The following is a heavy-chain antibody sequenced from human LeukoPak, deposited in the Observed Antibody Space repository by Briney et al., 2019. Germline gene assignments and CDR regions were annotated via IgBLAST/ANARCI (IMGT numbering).Heavy chain of an antibody. CDR3: ASTGGVGATHDAFDI. Sequence: VASVKVSCKASGYTFTSYGISWVRQAPGQGLEWMGWISAYNGNTNYAQKFQGRVTITADGSTSTAYMELSSPRSEDTAVYYCASTGGVGATHDAFDIWGQGTMVTVSS. CDR1: GYTFTSYG. CDR2: ISAYNGNT. V-gene: IGHV1-18*01. J-gene: IGHJ3*02. D-gene: IGHD1-26*01.